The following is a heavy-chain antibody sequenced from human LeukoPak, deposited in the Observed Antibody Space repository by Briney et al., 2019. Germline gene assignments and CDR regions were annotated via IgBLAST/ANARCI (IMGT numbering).Heavy chain of an antibody. D-gene: IGHD2-2*01. V-gene: IGHV3-48*01. CDR1: GFTFSSYA. Sequence: GGSLRLSCAASGFTFSSYAMSWVRQAPGKGLEWVSYISSSGSTIYYADSVKGRFTISRDNAKTSLYLQLDSLRAEDTAVYYCARGVPVAIYYYDYWGQGALVTVSS. CDR2: ISSSGSTI. CDR3: ARGVPVAIYYYDY. J-gene: IGHJ4*02.